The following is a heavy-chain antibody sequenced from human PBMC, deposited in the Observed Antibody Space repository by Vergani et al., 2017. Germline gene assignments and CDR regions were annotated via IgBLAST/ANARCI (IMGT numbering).Heavy chain of an antibody. CDR3: AIGSCLGGSCYKPLFDY. J-gene: IGHJ4*02. D-gene: IGHD2-15*01. Sequence: QVQLQESGPGLVKPSQTLSLTCTVSGGSINSHNYYWSWIRQPAGKGLEWIGRIHTSGSTNYNPSLKSRVTMSEDTSENQFSLNLTSVTAADTAVYFCAIGSCLGGSCYKPLFDYWVQGILVTVSS. V-gene: IGHV4-61*02. CDR2: IHTSGST. CDR1: GGSINSHNYY.